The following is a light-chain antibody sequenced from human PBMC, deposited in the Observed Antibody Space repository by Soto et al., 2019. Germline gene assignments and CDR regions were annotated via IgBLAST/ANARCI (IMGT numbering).Light chain of an antibody. V-gene: IGLV3-21*04. J-gene: IGLJ1*01. CDR3: QVWDSSSDLYV. Sequence: SYELTQPPSVSVAPGKTARITCGGNNSGSKSVHWYQQKPGQAPVLVIYYDSDRPSGIPERFSVSNSGNTATLTNSRVEAGDEADYYCQVWDSSSDLYVFGTGTKVTVL. CDR1: NSGSKS. CDR2: YDS.